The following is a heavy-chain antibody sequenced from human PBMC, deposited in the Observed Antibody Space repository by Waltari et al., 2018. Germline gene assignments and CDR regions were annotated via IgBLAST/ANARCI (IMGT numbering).Heavy chain of an antibody. D-gene: IGHD4-17*01. CDR2: IYTSGST. Sequence: QVQLQESGPGLVKPSQTLSLTCTVPGGSISSGSYYRSWIRQPAGKGLEWIGRIYTSGSTNYNPSLKSRVTISVDTSKNQFSLKLSSVTAADTAVYYCARVNGDYVGWYYFDYWGQGTLVTVSS. J-gene: IGHJ4*02. CDR1: GGSISSGSYY. CDR3: ARVNGDYVGWYYFDY. V-gene: IGHV4-61*02.